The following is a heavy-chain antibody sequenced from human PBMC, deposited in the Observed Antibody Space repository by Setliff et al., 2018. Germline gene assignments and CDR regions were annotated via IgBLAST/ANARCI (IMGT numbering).Heavy chain of an antibody. V-gene: IGHV4-4*07. Sequence: AETLSLTCTVSGGSISNYYWSWIRQPAGKGLEWIGRIYTSGSTNYNPSLKSRVTMSVDTSKNQFSLKLSSLTAADTAVYYCARKGISALSGAFDMWGQGTKVTVSS. D-gene: IGHD1-26*01. CDR3: ARKGISALSGAFDM. J-gene: IGHJ3*02. CDR1: GGSISNYY. CDR2: IYTSGST.